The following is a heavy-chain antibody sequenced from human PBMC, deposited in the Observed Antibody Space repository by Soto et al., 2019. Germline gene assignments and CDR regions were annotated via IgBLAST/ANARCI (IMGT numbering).Heavy chain of an antibody. J-gene: IGHJ6*02. CDR1: GYTFTGYY. CDR2: INPNSGGT. D-gene: IGHD3-22*01. V-gene: IGHV1-2*04. Sequence: ASVKVSCKASGYTFTGYYIHWVRQAPGQGLEWMGWINPNSGGTNYAQKFQGWVTMTRDTSISTAYMELSRLRSDDTAVYYCARALSSGSYGMDVWGQGTTVTVSS. CDR3: ARALSSGSYGMDV.